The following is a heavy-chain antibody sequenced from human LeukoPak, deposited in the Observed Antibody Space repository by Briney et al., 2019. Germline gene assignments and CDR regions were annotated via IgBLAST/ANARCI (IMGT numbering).Heavy chain of an antibody. Sequence: GGSLRLSCAASGFTFSSYWMHWVRQAPGKGLEWVANIKQDGSEKYYVDSVRGRFTISRDNAKNSLYLQMSNLRADDTSVYYCARDRNYCSSDRCYDAFDIWGQGTMVTVSS. CDR1: GFTFSSYW. CDR3: ARDRNYCSSDRCYDAFDI. CDR2: IKQDGSEK. J-gene: IGHJ3*02. D-gene: IGHD2-15*01. V-gene: IGHV3-7*01.